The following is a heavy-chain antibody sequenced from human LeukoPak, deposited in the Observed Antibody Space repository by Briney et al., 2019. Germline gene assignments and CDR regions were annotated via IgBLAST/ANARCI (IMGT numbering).Heavy chain of an antibody. Sequence: GGSLRLSCAASGFALNSYSLSWVRQAPGKGLEWVSSISSTSAYIHYADSVKGRSTISRDNVDNVVYLQMSSLGAEDTAVYYCARVAVAGPTGWFDPWGQGTLVTVSS. D-gene: IGHD6-19*01. CDR3: ARVAVAGPTGWFDP. J-gene: IGHJ5*02. CDR2: ISSTSAYI. V-gene: IGHV3-21*01. CDR1: GFALNSYS.